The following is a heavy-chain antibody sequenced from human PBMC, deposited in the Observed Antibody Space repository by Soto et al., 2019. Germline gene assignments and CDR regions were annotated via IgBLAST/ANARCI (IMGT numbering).Heavy chain of an antibody. CDR3: TTLKGIDFWSATYGMDV. J-gene: IGHJ6*02. V-gene: IGHV3-15*07. CDR2: IKSKADGGTT. D-gene: IGHD3-3*01. Sequence: GGSLRLSCAASGFTFSNACMNWVRHAPGKGLEWVGRIKSKADGGTTDYAAPVKGRFTISRDDSKNTLYLQMNSLKTEDTALYYCTTLKGIDFWSATYGMDVWGQGTTVTVSS. CDR1: GFTFSNAC.